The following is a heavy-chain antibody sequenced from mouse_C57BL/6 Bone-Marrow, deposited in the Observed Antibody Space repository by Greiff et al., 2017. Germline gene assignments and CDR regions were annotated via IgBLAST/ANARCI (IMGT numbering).Heavy chain of an antibody. J-gene: IGHJ4*01. CDR2: IDPSDSYT. D-gene: IGHD1-1*02. Sequence: QVQLQQPGAELVMPGASVKLSCKASGYTFTSYWMHWVKQRPGQGLEWIGEIDPSDSYTNYNQKFKGKSTLTVDKSSSTAYLQLSSLTSEDSAVYYCAILSMDYWGQGTSVTVSS. V-gene: IGHV1-69*01. CDR1: GYTFTSYW. CDR3: AILSMDY.